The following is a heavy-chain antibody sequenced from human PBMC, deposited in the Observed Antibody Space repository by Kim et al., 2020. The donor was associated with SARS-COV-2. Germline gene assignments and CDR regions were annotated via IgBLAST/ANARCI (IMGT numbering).Heavy chain of an antibody. J-gene: IGHJ4*02. V-gene: IGHV3-23*05. CDR2: T. D-gene: IGHD3-10*01. Sequence: TYYTDSGKGRFTISRDNSNTMLYLQMTNLGAEDTAVYYCGDYHGAGSHYTYWGQGTLVTVSS. CDR3: GDYHGAGSHYTY.